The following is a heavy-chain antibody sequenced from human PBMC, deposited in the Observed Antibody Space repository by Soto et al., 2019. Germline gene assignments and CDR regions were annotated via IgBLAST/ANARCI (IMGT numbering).Heavy chain of an antibody. D-gene: IGHD5-12*01. CDR3: ARRGYANYWYFDL. CDR1: GGSISSSSYY. V-gene: IGHV4-39*01. Sequence: QLQLQESGPGLVKPSETLSLTCTVSGGSISSSSYYWGWIRQPPGKGLEWIGSIYYSGSTYYNPSLKSRVTISVDTSKNQFSLKLSSVTAADTAVYYCARRGYANYWYFDLWGRGTLVTVSS. CDR2: IYYSGST. J-gene: IGHJ2*01.